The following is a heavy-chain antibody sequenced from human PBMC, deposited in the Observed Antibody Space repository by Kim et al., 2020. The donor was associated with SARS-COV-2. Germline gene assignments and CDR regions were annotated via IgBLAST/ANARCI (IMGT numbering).Heavy chain of an antibody. CDR2: NK. V-gene: IGHV3-30*01. CDR3: ARSGGSYYGY. D-gene: IGHD1-26*01. J-gene: IGHJ4*02. Sequence: NKYYADAVKGRFTISRDNSKNTLYLQMNSLRAEDTAVYYCARSGGSYYGYWGQGTLVTVSS.